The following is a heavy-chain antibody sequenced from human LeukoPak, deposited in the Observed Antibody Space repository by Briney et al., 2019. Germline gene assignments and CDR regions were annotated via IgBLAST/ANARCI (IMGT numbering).Heavy chain of an antibody. CDR2: ISPNSGGT. CDR1: GYTFTGYY. J-gene: IGHJ4*02. V-gene: IGHV1-2*02. Sequence: ASVKVSCKASGYTFTGYYMHWVRQAPGQGLEWMGWISPNSGGTNYAQKFQGRVTMTRDTSISTAYMELSRLRSEDTAVYYCATKYYRYYDSSGYYDYWGQGTLVTVSS. D-gene: IGHD3-22*01. CDR3: ATKYYRYYDSSGYYDY.